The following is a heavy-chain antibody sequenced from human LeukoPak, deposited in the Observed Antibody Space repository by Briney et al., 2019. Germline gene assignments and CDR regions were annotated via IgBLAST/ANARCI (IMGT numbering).Heavy chain of an antibody. D-gene: IGHD6-13*01. CDR1: GFTFKYYA. V-gene: IGHV3-23*01. Sequence: GGSLRLSCAASGFTFKYYAMTWVRQAPGKGLEWVAAIDGSGDDTYYAESVKGRFTISRDNSQNTLFLQVNSLRAEDTAVYYCAKVGYSSSWTDYWGQGTLVTVSS. CDR2: IDGSGDDT. CDR3: AKVGYSSSWTDY. J-gene: IGHJ4*02.